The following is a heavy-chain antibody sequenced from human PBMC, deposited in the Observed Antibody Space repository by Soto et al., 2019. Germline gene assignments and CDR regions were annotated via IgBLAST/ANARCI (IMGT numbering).Heavy chain of an antibody. V-gene: IGHV4-34*01. CDR1: WGSFSGYD. CDR2: INHSGST. CDR3: ARVSGSYDLNLEY. D-gene: IGHD1-26*01. J-gene: IGHJ4*02. Sequence: AXETLSLCSPVYWGSFSGYDWSWIRQPPGKGLEWIGEINHSGSTNYNQSLKSRVTISVGTSKNKFSLKLSSVTAADTAVYYCARVSGSYDLNLEYRVQGTLVTVSS.